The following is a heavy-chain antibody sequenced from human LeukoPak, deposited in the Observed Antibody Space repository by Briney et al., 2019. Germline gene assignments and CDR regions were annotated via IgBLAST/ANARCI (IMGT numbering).Heavy chain of an antibody. CDR1: GYTFTSYD. V-gene: IGHV1-8*01. D-gene: IGHD2-2*01. CDR2: MNPNSGNT. CDR3: ARDLVDCSSTSCSPSSWFDP. Sequence: ASVKVSCTASGYTFTSYDINWVRQATGQGLEWMGWMNPNSGNTGYAQKFQGRVTMTRDTSISTAYMELSRLRSDDTAVYYCARDLVDCSSTSCSPSSWFDPWGQGTLVTVSS. J-gene: IGHJ5*02.